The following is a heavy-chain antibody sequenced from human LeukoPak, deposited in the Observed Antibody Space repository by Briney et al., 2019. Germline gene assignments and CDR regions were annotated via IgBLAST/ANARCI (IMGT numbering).Heavy chain of an antibody. J-gene: IGHJ4*02. V-gene: IGHV1-46*01. CDR1: GYTFTSYY. CDR2: INPSGGST. CDR3: AREGIRYFNWLSGPYFDY. Sequence: ASVKVSCKASGYTFTSYYMHWVRQAPGQGLEWMGIINPSGGSTSYAQKSQGRVTMTRNTSTSTVYMELSSLRSEVTAVYYWAREGIRYFNWLSGPYFDYWGQGTLVTVSS. D-gene: IGHD3-9*01.